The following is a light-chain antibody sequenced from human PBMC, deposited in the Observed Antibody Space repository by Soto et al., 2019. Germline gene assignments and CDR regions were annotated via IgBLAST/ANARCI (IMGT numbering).Light chain of an antibody. V-gene: IGKV1-6*01. CDR2: AAS. Sequence: ATQMTQSPSSLSASVGDRVTIACLASQGIRTDLGWYQQKAGEAPKLLIYAASTLQTGVPPRFSGSGSGTDFTRTISSLQPEDCSSSYCLQHYDSPRTFGEGTKVEMK. CDR1: QGIRTD. CDR3: LQHYDSPRT. J-gene: IGKJ4*02.